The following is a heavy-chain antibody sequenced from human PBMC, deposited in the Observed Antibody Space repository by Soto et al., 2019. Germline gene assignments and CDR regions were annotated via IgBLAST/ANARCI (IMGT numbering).Heavy chain of an antibody. V-gene: IGHV6-1*01. Sequence: SQTLSVTCAISGDSVSSNSAAWNWIRQSPSRGLEWLGRTYYRSKWYNDYAVSVKSRITINPDTSKNQFSLQLNSVTPEDTAVYYCARAPPPYYYDSSGYAFDIWGQGTMVTVSS. CDR2: TYYRSKWYN. J-gene: IGHJ3*02. CDR3: ARAPPPYYYDSSGYAFDI. CDR1: GDSVSSNSAA. D-gene: IGHD3-22*01.